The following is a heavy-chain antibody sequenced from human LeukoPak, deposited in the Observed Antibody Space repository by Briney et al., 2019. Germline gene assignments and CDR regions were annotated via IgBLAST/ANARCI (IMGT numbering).Heavy chain of an antibody. CDR1: GFNFEDYT. J-gene: IGHJ4*02. D-gene: IGHD2-2*02. Sequence: GGSLRLSCVASGFNFEDYTMHWVRQTPGKGLEWVSLINWDGGSTYYADSVKGRFAISRDNNKNSLYLQMTSLRTEDTALYYCTKGSNTWPSLFDYWGRGTLVTVSS. V-gene: IGHV3-43*01. CDR2: INWDGGST. CDR3: TKGSNTWPSLFDY.